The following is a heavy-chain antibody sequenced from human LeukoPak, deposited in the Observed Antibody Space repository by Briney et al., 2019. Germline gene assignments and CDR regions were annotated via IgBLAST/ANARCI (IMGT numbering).Heavy chain of an antibody. Sequence: PGRSLRLSCAASGFTFSSYGMHWVRQAPGKGLEWVAFIRYDGSNKYYADSVKGRFTISRDNSKNTLYLQMNSLRAEDTAVYYCANQPGIAVAGLDYWGQGTLVTVSS. J-gene: IGHJ4*02. D-gene: IGHD6-19*01. V-gene: IGHV3-30*02. CDR3: ANQPGIAVAGLDY. CDR2: IRYDGSNK. CDR1: GFTFSSYG.